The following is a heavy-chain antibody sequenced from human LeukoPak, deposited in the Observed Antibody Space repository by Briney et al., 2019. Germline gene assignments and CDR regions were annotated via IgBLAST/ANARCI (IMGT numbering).Heavy chain of an antibody. Sequence: GGSLRLSCAASGFTFSSFEMNWVRQAPGKRLEWPSYISNSGSSKYYADSVRGRFTISRDNAKNSLYLQMNGLRAEDTAVYYCARARVPGELNYWGQGTLVTVSS. CDR3: ARARVPGELNY. J-gene: IGHJ4*02. CDR1: GFTFSSFE. V-gene: IGHV3-48*03. D-gene: IGHD3-10*01. CDR2: ISNSGSSK.